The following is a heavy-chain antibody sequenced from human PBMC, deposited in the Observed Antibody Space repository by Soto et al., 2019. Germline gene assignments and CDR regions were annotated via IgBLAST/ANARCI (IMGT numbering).Heavy chain of an antibody. J-gene: IGHJ6*02. Sequence: GGSLRLSCAASGFTFSSYEMNWVRQAPGKGLEWVSYISSSGSTIYYADSVKGRFTISRDNAKNSLYLQMNSLRAEDTAVYYCAREGSSSSTLHYYYRMDVWGQGTTVTVSS. CDR3: AREGSSSSTLHYYYRMDV. V-gene: IGHV3-48*03. CDR1: GFTFSSYE. CDR2: ISSSGSTI. D-gene: IGHD6-6*01.